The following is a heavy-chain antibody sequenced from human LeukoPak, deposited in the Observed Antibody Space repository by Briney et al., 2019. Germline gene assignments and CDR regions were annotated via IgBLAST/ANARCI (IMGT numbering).Heavy chain of an antibody. Sequence: GSLRLSCAASGFTFSAYYMSWIRQPPGKGLEWMGSIFYSGTTHYNSSLKSRVTISIDTSKNQFSLKLSSVTAADTAVYYCARLSNYGGHSGDGYWGQGTLVTVSS. CDR1: GFTFSAYY. CDR2: IFYSGTT. CDR3: ARLSNYGGHSGDGY. J-gene: IGHJ4*02. D-gene: IGHD4-23*01. V-gene: IGHV4-39*01.